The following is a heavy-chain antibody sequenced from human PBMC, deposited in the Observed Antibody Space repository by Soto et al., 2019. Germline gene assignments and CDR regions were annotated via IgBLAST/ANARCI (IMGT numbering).Heavy chain of an antibody. CDR1: GGSISSDY. D-gene: IGHD6-13*01. Sequence: QVQLQESGPGLVKSSETLSLTCTVSGGSISSDYWSWIRQPPGKGLEWIGSTYYSGSTSYNPSLKNRVTISIDTSTNQFSLMLTSVTAADTAMYYCAKLVSAGSGRYYYYYMDVWGKGTTVTVSS. J-gene: IGHJ6*03. CDR2: TYYSGST. CDR3: AKLVSAGSGRYYYYYMDV. V-gene: IGHV4-59*08.